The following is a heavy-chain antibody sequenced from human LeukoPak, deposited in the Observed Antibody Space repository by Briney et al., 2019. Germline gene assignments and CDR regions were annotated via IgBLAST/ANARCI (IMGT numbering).Heavy chain of an antibody. Sequence: SETLSLTCNVSGGSIRGYYWSWIRQPPGRGLEWIGYIYSSGSTNYNPSLKSRVTMSVDTSKNQFSLKVNSVTAADTAVYYCARVYDSGSQAYFYYMDVWGKGTTVTISS. CDR1: GGSIRGYY. J-gene: IGHJ6*03. D-gene: IGHD3-10*01. CDR2: IYSSGST. CDR3: ARVYDSGSQAYFYYMDV. V-gene: IGHV4-59*01.